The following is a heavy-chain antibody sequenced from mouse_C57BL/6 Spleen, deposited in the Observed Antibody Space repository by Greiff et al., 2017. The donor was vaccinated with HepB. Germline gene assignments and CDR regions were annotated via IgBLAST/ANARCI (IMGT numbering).Heavy chain of an antibody. CDR3: ASTDYYGRYYAMDY. D-gene: IGHD1-1*01. CDR1: GYSITSGYD. Sequence: EVKVEESGPGMVKPSQSLSLTCTVTGYSITSGYDWHWIRHFPGNKLEWMGYISYSGSTNYNPSLKSRISITHDTSKNHFFLKLNSVTTEDTATYYCASTDYYGRYYAMDYWGQGTSVTVSS. CDR2: ISYSGST. V-gene: IGHV3-1*01. J-gene: IGHJ4*01.